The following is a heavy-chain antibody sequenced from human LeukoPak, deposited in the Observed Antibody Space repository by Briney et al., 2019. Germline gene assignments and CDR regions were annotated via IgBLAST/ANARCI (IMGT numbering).Heavy chain of an antibody. CDR3: TRDQYSSGWYDILFDY. D-gene: IGHD6-19*01. CDR2: IRSKIYGGTT. J-gene: IGHJ4*02. Sequence: GGSLRLSCTASGFTFGDYAMSWFRQAPGKGLEWVGFIRSKIYGGTTEYAASVKGRFTISRDDSKGIAYLQMNSLKTEDTAVYYCTRDQYSSGWYDILFDYWGQGTLVTVSS. V-gene: IGHV3-49*03. CDR1: GFTFGDYA.